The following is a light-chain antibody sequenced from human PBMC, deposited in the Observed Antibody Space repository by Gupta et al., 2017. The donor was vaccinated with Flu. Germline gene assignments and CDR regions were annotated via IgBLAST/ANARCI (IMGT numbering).Light chain of an antibody. Sequence: SHPVPWHQPQPQKGPRFLMKIKSAGSHARRHGIPDRFSGSSSRDERSLTISRLQSEDEADYYCQTWGAGNKVVFRGGTRLTVL. J-gene: IGLJ3*02. V-gene: IGLV4-69*01. CDR3: QTWGAGNKVV. CDR2: IKSAGSH. CDR1: SHP.